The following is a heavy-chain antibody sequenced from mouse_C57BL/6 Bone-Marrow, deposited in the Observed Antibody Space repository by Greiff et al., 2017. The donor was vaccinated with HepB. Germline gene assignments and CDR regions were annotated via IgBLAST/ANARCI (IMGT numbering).Heavy chain of an antibody. J-gene: IGHJ4*01. Sequence: EVMLVESGGGLVKPGGSLKLSCAASGFTFSDYGMHWVRQAPEKGLEWVAYISSGSSTIYYADTVKGRFTISRDNAKNTLFLQMTSLRSEDTAIYYCARPQGYYCYAMDYWGQGTSVTVSS. D-gene: IGHD2-3*01. CDR1: GFTFSDYG. CDR3: ARPQGYYCYAMDY. CDR2: ISSGSSTI. V-gene: IGHV5-17*01.